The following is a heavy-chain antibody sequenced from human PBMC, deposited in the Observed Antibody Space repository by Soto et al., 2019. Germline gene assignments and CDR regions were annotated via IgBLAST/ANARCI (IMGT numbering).Heavy chain of an antibody. CDR2: ISAYNGKT. D-gene: IGHD3-22*01. V-gene: IGHV1-18*04. CDR1: GYTFTNFD. J-gene: IGHJ6*02. CDR3: ARGYYDSSGYKHLYGMDV. Sequence: ASVKVSCKTSGYTFTNFDISWVRQAPGQGLEWMGWISAYNGKTDYAQKFQGRVTMTTDTSTSTAYMELTSLRSDDTAVYYCARGYYDSSGYKHLYGMDVWGQGTTVTVSS.